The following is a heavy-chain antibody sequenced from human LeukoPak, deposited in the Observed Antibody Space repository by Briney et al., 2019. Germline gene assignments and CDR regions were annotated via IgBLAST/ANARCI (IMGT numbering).Heavy chain of an antibody. J-gene: IGHJ2*01. Sequence: GGSLRLSCAASGFTFSSYGMHWVRQAPGKGLEWVAVISYDGSNKYYADSVKGRFTISRDNSKNTLYLQMNSLRAEDTAVYYCAKDSGIANLYWYFDLWGRGTLVTVSS. CDR1: GFTFSSYG. CDR3: AKDSGIANLYWYFDL. D-gene: IGHD3-10*01. CDR2: ISYDGSNK. V-gene: IGHV3-30*18.